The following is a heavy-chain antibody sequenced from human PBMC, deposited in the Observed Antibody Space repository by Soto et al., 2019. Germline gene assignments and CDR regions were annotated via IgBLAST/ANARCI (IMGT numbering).Heavy chain of an antibody. Sequence: PVGSLRLSCAASGFTFSSYGMHWVRQAPGKALEWVAVIWYDGSNKYYADSVKVRFTTSRDNSKNTLYLQMNSLRAEDTAVYYCARDRLTTNHDAFDIWGQGTMVTVS. J-gene: IGHJ3*02. CDR2: IWYDGSNK. D-gene: IGHD4-17*01. CDR3: ARDRLTTNHDAFDI. V-gene: IGHV3-33*01. CDR1: GFTFSSYG.